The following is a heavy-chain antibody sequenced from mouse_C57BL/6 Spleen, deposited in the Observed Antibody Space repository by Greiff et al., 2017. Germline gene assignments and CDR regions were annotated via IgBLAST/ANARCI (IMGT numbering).Heavy chain of an antibody. D-gene: IGHD2-1*01. V-gene: IGHV5-4*01. J-gene: IGHJ4*01. Sequence: DVQLVESGGGLVQPGGSLKLSCAASGFTFSSYALSWVRQTPDQRLDWVATLRYGGSYHYYPANVKGRFTISRDTAKMNLYLQMSHLKSEDTAMYYCERDEGYYGNTGGHYYAMDYWGQGTSVTVSS. CDR3: ERDEGYYGNTGGHYYAMDY. CDR1: GFTFSSYA. CDR2: LRYGGSYH.